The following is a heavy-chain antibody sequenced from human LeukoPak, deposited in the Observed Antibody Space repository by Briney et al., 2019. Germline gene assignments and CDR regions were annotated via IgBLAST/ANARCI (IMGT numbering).Heavy chain of an antibody. CDR1: GFTFSSYS. J-gene: IGHJ4*02. CDR3: ARDLGVRGMVFDY. D-gene: IGHD3-10*01. Sequence: GGSLRLSCAASGFTFSSYSMNWVRQAPGKGLEWVSSISSNSSYIYYADSVKGRFTISRDNAKNSLYLQMNSLRAEDTAVYYCARDLGVRGMVFDYWGQGTLVTVSS. CDR2: ISSNSSYI. V-gene: IGHV3-21*01.